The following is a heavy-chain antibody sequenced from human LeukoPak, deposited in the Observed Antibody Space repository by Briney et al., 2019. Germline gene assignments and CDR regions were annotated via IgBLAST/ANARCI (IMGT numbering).Heavy chain of an antibody. CDR2: ISSSSSYI. CDR1: GISFGDYA. D-gene: IGHD2-15*01. CDR3: AKDRRYCSGGSCYYSDY. J-gene: IGHJ4*02. V-gene: IGHV3-21*01. Sequence: GGSLRLSCTASGISFGDYAMSWFRQAPGKGLEWVSSISSSSSYIYYADSVKGRFTISRDNAKNTLYLQMNSLRAEDTAVFYCAKDRRYCSGGSCYYSDYWGQGTLVTVSS.